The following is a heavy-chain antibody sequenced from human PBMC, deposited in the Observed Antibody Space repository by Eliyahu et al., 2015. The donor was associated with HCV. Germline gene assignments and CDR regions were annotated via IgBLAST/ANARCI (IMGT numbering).Heavy chain of an antibody. D-gene: IGHD5-24*01. CDR3: ARDPRDGHNFGPEGFDY. CDR1: GYTFSSYG. V-gene: IGHV1-18*04. Sequence: QVQLVQSGAEVKKPGASVKVSCKASGYTFSSYGISWVRQAPGQGLEWMGWISDYNGNTKFAQKLQGRVTMTTDTFTSTAYMELRSLRSDDTAVYYCARDPRDGHNFGPEGFDYWGQGTLVTVSS. J-gene: IGHJ4*02. CDR2: ISDYNGNT.